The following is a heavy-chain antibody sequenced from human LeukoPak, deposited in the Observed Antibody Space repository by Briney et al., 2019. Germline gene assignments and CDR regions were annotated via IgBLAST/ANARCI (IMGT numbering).Heavy chain of an antibody. CDR1: GGTFSSYA. J-gene: IGHJ4*02. D-gene: IGHD4-23*01. CDR2: IIPIFGTA. CDR3: ARHYGGNQIDQRFDY. Sequence: ASVKVSCKASGGTFSSYAISWVRQAPGQGLEWMGGIIPIFGTANYAQKFQGRVTITADESTSTAYMELSSLRSEDTAVYYCARHYGGNQIDQRFDYWGQGTLVTVSS. V-gene: IGHV1-69*13.